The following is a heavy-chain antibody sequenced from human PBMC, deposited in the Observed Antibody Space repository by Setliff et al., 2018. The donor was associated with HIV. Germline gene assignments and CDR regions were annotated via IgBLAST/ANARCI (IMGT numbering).Heavy chain of an antibody. D-gene: IGHD5-12*01. CDR1: GGSISSTAYY. Sequence: SETLSLTCTVSGGSISSTAYYWGWIRQPPGKGLEWIGSVYYTGGSFFNPSLKSRLTMSVDRSKNQFSLKLTSVTAADTAVYYRASLFQYSGHDWFDFWGQGTLVTVSS. V-gene: IGHV4-39*01. CDR2: VYYTGGS. CDR3: ASLFQYSGHDWFDF. J-gene: IGHJ4*02.